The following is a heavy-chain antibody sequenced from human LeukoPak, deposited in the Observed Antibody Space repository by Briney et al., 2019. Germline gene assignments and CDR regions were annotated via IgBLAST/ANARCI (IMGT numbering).Heavy chain of an antibody. CDR1: GGSISSYY. CDR2: IYDSGRT. Sequence: PSETLSLTCTVSGGSISSYYWSWLRQTPGKGLEYIGYIYDSGRTNYNPSLKSRVTISVDTSKNQFSLQLSSVTAADTAVYYCARYDSRGDYYFDYWGQGTLVTVSS. V-gene: IGHV4-59*01. CDR3: ARYDSRGDYYFDY. D-gene: IGHD3-22*01. J-gene: IGHJ4*02.